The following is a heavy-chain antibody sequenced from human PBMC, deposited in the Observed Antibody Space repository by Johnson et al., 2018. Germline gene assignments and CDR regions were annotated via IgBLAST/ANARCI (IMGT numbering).Heavy chain of an antibody. Sequence: QVQLREWGPGLVKPSETLFLSCTVSGGSISSYYWSWIRQPPGKGLEWIGYIYYSGSTNYNPSLQSRVTISVDTSQNQFSLKLSAVTAADTAVYYCARGPPDTAMATYYYYMDVWGKGTTVTVSS. CDR3: ARGPPDTAMATYYYYMDV. V-gene: IGHV4-59*01. CDR1: GGSISSYY. J-gene: IGHJ6*03. CDR2: IYYSGST. D-gene: IGHD5-18*01.